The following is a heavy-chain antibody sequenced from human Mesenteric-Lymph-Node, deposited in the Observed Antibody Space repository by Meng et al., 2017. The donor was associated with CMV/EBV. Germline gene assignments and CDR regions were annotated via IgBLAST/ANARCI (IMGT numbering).Heavy chain of an antibody. D-gene: IGHD2-8*01. CDR3: ARGSAVGYCTNGVCHSPFGS. V-gene: IGHV1-18*01. CDR2: ISPYNGYT. Sequence: ASVKVSCKASGYTFSPYGINWVRQAPGQGLEWMGWISPYNGYTNYAQKFQDRVIMTTDTSTNTAYMELRSLRSEDTAVYYCARGSAVGYCTNGVCHSPFGSWGQGTLVTVSS. CDR1: GYTFSPYG. J-gene: IGHJ4*02.